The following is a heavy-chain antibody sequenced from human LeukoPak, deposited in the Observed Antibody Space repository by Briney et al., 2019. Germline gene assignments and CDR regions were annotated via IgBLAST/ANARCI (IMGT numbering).Heavy chain of an antibody. CDR2: ISWNSGSI. D-gene: IGHD6-19*01. CDR1: GFTFDDYA. J-gene: IGHJ4*02. V-gene: IGHV3-9*01. Sequence: GGSLRLSCAASGFTFDDYAMHWVRHAPGKGLEWVSGISWNSGSIGYADSVKGRFTISRDNAKNSLYLQMNSLRAEDTALYYCAKDADSSGSFYFDYWGQGTLVTVSS. CDR3: AKDADSSGSFYFDY.